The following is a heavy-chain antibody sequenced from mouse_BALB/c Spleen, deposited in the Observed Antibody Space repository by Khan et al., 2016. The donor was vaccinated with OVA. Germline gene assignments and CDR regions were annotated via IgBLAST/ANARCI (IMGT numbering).Heavy chain of an antibody. V-gene: IGHV1S137*01. CDR2: ISTDSVNT. CDR1: GYTFTDYS. J-gene: IGHJ2*01. CDR3: AIRDYFDY. Sequence: QMQLEESGPGLVRPGVSVKISCKGSGYTFTDYSMHWVKQSHAKSLEWIGVISTDSVNTNYNRKFKGKATLTVDKSSSTAYMELARMTSEDSAIYYCAIRDYFDYWGQGTTLTVSS.